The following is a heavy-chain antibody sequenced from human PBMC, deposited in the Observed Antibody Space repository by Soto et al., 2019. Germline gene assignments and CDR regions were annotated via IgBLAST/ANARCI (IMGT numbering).Heavy chain of an antibody. Sequence: GGSLRLSCAASGFTFSSYSMNWVRQAPGKGLEWVSYISSSSSTIYYADSVKGRFTISRDNAKNSLYLQMNSLRAEDTAVYYCARDVRTSLATIVGLFDYWGQGTLVTVSS. V-gene: IGHV3-48*01. J-gene: IGHJ4*02. D-gene: IGHD5-12*01. CDR2: ISSSSSTI. CDR1: GFTFSSYS. CDR3: ARDVRTSLATIVGLFDY.